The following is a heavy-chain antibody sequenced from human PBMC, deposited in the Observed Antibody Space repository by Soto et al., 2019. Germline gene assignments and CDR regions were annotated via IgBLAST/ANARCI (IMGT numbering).Heavy chain of an antibody. V-gene: IGHV1-8*01. J-gene: IGHJ5*01. CDR2: VSPNSGNT. CDR1: GYTFTDYD. CDR3: ARGRFYLETSTWFAF. D-gene: IGHD3-3*01. Sequence: ASVKVSCKASGYTFTDYDINWVRQASGQGLEWMGWVSPNSGNTVYAQKFQDGVTMTRDTSISTAYMELSNLRFEDTAMYYCARGRFYLETSTWFAFWGQGTPVTVSS.